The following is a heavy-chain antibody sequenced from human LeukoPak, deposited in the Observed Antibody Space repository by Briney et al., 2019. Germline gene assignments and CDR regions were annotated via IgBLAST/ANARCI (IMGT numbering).Heavy chain of an antibody. V-gene: IGHV1-2*02. CDR3: ARGARYCSSTSCSLGGYYYYYMDV. Sequence: ASVKVSCKASGYTFTGYYMHWVRQAPGQGLEWMGWINPNSGGTNYAQKFQGRVTMTRDTSISTAYMELSRLRSDDTAVYYCARGARYCSSTSCSLGGYYYYYMDVWGKGTTVTVSS. CDR2: INPNSGGT. J-gene: IGHJ6*03. D-gene: IGHD2-2*01. CDR1: GYTFTGYY.